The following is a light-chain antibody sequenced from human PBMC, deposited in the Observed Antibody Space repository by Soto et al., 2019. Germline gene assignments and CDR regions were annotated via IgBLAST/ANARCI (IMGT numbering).Light chain of an antibody. V-gene: IGLV2-8*01. CDR2: EVS. Sequence: QSALTQPPSASGSPGQSVTISCTGTSSDVGGYNYVSWYQQHPGKAPKLMIYEVSKRPSGVPDRFSGSKSGNTASLTVSGLQAEDEADYYCSSYMSTTTPNWVFGGGTKLTVL. CDR1: SSDVGGYNY. J-gene: IGLJ3*02. CDR3: SSYMSTTTPNWV.